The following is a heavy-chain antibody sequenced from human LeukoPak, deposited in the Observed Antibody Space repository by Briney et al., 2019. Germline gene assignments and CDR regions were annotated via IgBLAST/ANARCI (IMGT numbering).Heavy chain of an antibody. V-gene: IGHV4-59*08. D-gene: IGHD6-19*01. CDR3: ARRKNSAWSTDAFDI. CDR1: GDSITSYY. Sequence: SETLSLTCTVSGDSITSYYWSWIWQPPGKGLEWVGYIYYSGSTSYNPSLKSRVTISVDTSKNQFSLKLNSVTAADTAVYYCARRKNSAWSTDAFDIWGQGTMVTVSS. CDR2: IYYSGST. J-gene: IGHJ3*02.